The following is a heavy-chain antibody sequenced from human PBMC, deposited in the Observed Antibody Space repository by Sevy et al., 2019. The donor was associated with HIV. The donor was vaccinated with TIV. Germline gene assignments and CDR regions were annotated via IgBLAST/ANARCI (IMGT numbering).Heavy chain of an antibody. D-gene: IGHD4-17*01. CDR1: GFTFSSYA. V-gene: IGHV3-30-3*01. CDR3: ARDQHDYAGNLRTGWFDP. CDR2: ISYDGSNK. Sequence: GGSLRLSCAASGFTFSSYAMHWVRQTPGKGLEWVAVISYDGSNKYYADSVKGRFTISRDNSKNTLYLQVKSLRTEDTAVYYCARDQHDYAGNLRTGWFDPWGQGTLVTVSS. J-gene: IGHJ5*02.